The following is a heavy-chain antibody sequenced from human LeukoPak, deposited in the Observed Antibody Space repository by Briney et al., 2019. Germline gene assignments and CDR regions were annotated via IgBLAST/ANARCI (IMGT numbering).Heavy chain of an antibody. CDR3: AKRTDYSNYGPFDY. CDR1: GFTFSSYA. V-gene: IGHV3-23*01. D-gene: IGHD4-11*01. CDR2: ISGSGGST. J-gene: IGHJ4*02. Sequence: PGGSLRLSCAASGFTFSSYAMSWVRQAPGKGLECVLAISGSGGSTYYADSVKGRFTISRDNSKNTLFLQMNSLRAEDTAVYYCAKRTDYSNYGPFDYWGQGTLVTVSS.